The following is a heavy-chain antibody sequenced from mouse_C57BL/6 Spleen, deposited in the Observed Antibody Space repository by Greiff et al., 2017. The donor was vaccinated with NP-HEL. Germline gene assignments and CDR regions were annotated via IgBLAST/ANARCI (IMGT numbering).Heavy chain of an antibody. J-gene: IGHJ4*01. D-gene: IGHD1-1*01. V-gene: IGHV1-15*01. CDR1: GYTFTDYE. CDR2: IDPETGGT. CDR3: TRSKATAYYAMDY. Sequence: QVQLKESGAELVRPGALVTLSCKASGYTFTDYEMHWVKRTPVHGLEWIGAIDPETGGTAYNQTFKGKAILTADKSSSTAYMELRSLTSEDSAVYYCTRSKATAYYAMDYWGQGTSVTDSS.